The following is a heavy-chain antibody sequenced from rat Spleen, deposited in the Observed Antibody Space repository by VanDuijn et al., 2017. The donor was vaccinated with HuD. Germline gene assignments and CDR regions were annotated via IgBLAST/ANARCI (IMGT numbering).Heavy chain of an antibody. Sequence: EVQLVETGGGLVQPGRSLKLSCVASGFTFTSYWMSWIRQAPGKGLEWVASITNTGGSIYYPDSVKGRFTISRDNAKSTLSLQMDSLRSEDTATYYCARRHYGYTDYFDYWGQGVMVTVSS. J-gene: IGHJ2*01. CDR2: ITNTGGSI. V-gene: IGHV5-31*01. CDR1: GFTFTSYW. D-gene: IGHD1-11*01. CDR3: ARRHYGYTDYFDY.